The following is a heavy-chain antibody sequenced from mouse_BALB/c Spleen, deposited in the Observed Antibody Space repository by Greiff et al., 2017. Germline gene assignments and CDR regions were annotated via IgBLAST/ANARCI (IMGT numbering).Heavy chain of an antibody. D-gene: IGHD1-1*01. J-gene: IGHJ2*01. V-gene: IGHV5-6-5*01. CDR1: GFTFSSYA. CDR3: ARVYYYGSSYYFDY. Sequence: EVQVVESGGGLVKPGGSLKLSCAASGFTFSSYAMSWVRQTPEKRLEWVASISSGGSTYYPDSVKGRFTISRDNAGNILYLQMSSLRSEDTAMYYCARVYYYGSSYYFDYWGQGTTLTVSS. CDR2: ISSGGST.